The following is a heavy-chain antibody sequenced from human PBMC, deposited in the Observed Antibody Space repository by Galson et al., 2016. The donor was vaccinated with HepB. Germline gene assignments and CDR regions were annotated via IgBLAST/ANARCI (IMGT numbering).Heavy chain of an antibody. D-gene: IGHD3-10*01. CDR1: GFTFSHYA. CDR3: VKEGAWFGGDWFDP. V-gene: IGHV3-23*01. Sequence: SLRLSCAASGFTFSHYAMNWVRQAPGKGLDWVSGISGRGGRPYYGNSVKGRFTISSDTSKNTLYLQMNNLRVEDTSVYYCVKEGAWFGGDWFDPWGQGTLVIVSS. J-gene: IGHJ5*01. CDR2: ISGRGGRP.